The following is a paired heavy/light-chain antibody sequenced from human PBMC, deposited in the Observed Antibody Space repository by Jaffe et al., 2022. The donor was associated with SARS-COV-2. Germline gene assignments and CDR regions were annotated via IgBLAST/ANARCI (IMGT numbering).Light chain of an antibody. J-gene: IGLJ1*01. CDR2: FRSDSDK. Sequence: QPVLTQPPSSSASPGESARLTCTLPRDINVDNYNIYWYQQKPGSPPRYLLYFRSDSDKGQGSGVPSRFSGSKDSSANTGILLISGLQSEDEADYYCMIWPSSASGVFGTGTKVTVL. V-gene: IGLV5-37*01. CDR3: MIWPSSASGV. CDR1: RDINVDNYN.
Heavy chain of an antibody. J-gene: IGHJ6*02. CDR3: ARGSQWPPQPQDGLDV. CDR2: TYYMSKWYN. Sequence: QVQLQQSGPGLLKPSQTLSLTCAISGDGVSSNSAAWNWIRQSPSRGLEWLGRTYYMSKWYNDYAVSVKSRITINPDTSKNQFSLQLNSVTPEDTAVYYCARGSQWPPQPQDGLDVWGQGTTVTVSS. V-gene: IGHV6-1*01. CDR1: GDGVSSNSAA. D-gene: IGHD6-19*01.